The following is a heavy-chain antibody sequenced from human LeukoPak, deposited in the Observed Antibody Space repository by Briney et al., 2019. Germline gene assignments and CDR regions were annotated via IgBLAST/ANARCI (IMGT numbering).Heavy chain of an antibody. CDR2: ISKDGRII. J-gene: IGHJ4*02. Sequence: GRSLRLSCAASGFTSGFTFSTYAMHWVRQAPGKGLEWVAAISKDGRIIYFADSVKGRFTISRDNSKNTLYLQMNSLRAEDTAVYYCAKGHRGAVAGGYYFDYWGQGTLVTVSS. V-gene: IGHV3-30*04. CDR3: AKGHRGAVAGGYYFDY. D-gene: IGHD6-19*01. CDR1: GFTFSTYA.